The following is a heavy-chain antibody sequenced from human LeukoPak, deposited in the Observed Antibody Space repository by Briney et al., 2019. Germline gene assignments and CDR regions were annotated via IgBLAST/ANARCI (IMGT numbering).Heavy chain of an antibody. CDR1: GGSISSGGYY. D-gene: IGHD4-23*01. CDR2: IYYSGST. J-gene: IGHJ3*02. V-gene: IGHV4-31*03. Sequence: SETLSLTCTVSGGSISSGGYYWSWIRQHPGKGLEWIGYIYYSGSTYYKPSLKSRVTISVDTSKNQFSLKLSSVTAADTAVYYCARDRVYGGNSQEAFDIWGQGTMVTVSS. CDR3: ARDRVYGGNSQEAFDI.